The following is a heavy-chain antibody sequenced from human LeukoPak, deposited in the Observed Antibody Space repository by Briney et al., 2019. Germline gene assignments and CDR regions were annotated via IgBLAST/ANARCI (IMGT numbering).Heavy chain of an antibody. J-gene: IGHJ6*02. Sequence: PGGSLRLSCAASGFTFSDYYMSWIRQAPGKGLEWVSYISSSGSTIYYADSVKGRFTISRDNAKNSLYLQMNSLRAEDTAVYYCARDFSHYDILTGYDYYYGMDVWGQGTTVTVSS. CDR1: GFTFSDYY. D-gene: IGHD3-9*01. CDR3: ARDFSHYDILTGYDYYYGMDV. CDR2: ISSSGSTI. V-gene: IGHV3-11*04.